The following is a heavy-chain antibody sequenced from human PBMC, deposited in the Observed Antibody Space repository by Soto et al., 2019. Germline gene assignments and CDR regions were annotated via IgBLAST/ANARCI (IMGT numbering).Heavy chain of an antibody. J-gene: IGHJ4*02. CDR3: ARETSYYFDY. CDR1: GFDLTRYD. V-gene: IGHV3-33*01. CDR2: LWYDGTNE. Sequence: GGSLRLSCAASGFDLTRYDMRWVRQAPGKGLEWVALLWYDGTNEYYADSVKGRFTISKDNSKNTLYLQMDSLRAEDTAVYYCARETSYYFDYWGQGTLVTVSS.